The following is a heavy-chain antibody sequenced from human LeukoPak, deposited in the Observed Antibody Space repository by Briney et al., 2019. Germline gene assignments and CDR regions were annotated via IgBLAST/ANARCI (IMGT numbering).Heavy chain of an antibody. CDR1: GGSFSNYY. J-gene: IGHJ5*02. Sequence: SQTLSLTCTVSGGSFSNYYWSWIRQPPGKGLEWIGYIYYSGSTNYNPSLKSRVTISVDTSKNQFSLNLSSVTAADTAVYYCARHPTALVSYGLDPWGQGTLVTVSS. V-gene: IGHV4-59*08. CDR2: IYYSGST. D-gene: IGHD5-18*01. CDR3: ARHPTALVSYGLDP.